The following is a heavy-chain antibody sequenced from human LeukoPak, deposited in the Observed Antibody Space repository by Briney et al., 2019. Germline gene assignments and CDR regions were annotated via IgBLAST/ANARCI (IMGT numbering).Heavy chain of an antibody. CDR1: AASISGSCYD. CDR3: ARGGAVWTKWF. D-gene: IGHD3-22*01. CDR2: IYYSGNT. Sequence: SQSLSLTCPLSAASISGSCYDSAWIRQPRWKGLEWIGSIYYSGNTYYHPSLKSPAAISIETSNNQFSWTLNSVTPPATAVYDCARGGAVWTKWFWGQGALGTVSS. V-gene: IGHV4-39*07. J-gene: IGHJ4*02.